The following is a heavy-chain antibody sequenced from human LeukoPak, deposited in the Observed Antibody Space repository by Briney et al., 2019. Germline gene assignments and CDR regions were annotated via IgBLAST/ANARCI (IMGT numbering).Heavy chain of an antibody. CDR2: IRAYNGNT. D-gene: IGHD6-13*01. V-gene: IGHV1-18*01. J-gene: IGHJ5*02. CDR1: GYTFTSYG. CDR3: ARDHSSSWYPGNWFDP. Sequence: GASVKVSCKASGYTFTSYGISWVRQAPGRGLEWMGWIRAYNGNTNYSQKLQGRVTMTTDTSTSTAYMELRSLRSDDTAVYYCARDHSSSWYPGNWFDPWGQGTLVTVSS.